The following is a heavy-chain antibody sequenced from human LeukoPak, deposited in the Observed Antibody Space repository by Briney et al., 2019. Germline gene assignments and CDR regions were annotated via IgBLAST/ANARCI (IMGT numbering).Heavy chain of an antibody. CDR1: GFTFSSYG. J-gene: IGHJ4*02. V-gene: IGHV3-30-3*01. CDR2: ISYDGTNK. D-gene: IGHD2-2*01. Sequence: GKSLRLSCTASGFTFSSYGFHWVRQAPGEGLEWVALISYDGTNKYYADSVKGRFTVSRDNSKNTLFLQMNSLRSEDAAVYYCARAPNGVYCTSSSCHLNYWGQGTLVTVS. CDR3: ARAPNGVYCTSSSCHLNY.